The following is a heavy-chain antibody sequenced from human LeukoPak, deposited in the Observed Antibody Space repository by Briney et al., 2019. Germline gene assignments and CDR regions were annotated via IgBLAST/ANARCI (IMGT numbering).Heavy chain of an antibody. CDR3: ARDLGGSWEQEHYFDY. Sequence: GGSLRLSCAASGFTFSSYSMNWVRQAPGKGLEWVSSISSSSKYIYYADSLKGRFTISRDNAKNTLYLQMNSLRAEDTAVYYCARDLGGSWEQEHYFDYWGQGTLVTVSS. CDR1: GFTFSSYS. J-gene: IGHJ4*02. CDR2: ISSSSKYI. D-gene: IGHD6-13*01. V-gene: IGHV3-21*01.